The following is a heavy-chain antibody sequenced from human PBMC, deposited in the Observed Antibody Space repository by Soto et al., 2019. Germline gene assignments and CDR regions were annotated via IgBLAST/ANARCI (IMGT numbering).Heavy chain of an antibody. D-gene: IGHD3-22*01. CDR3: ARHDSSGYYYYFDY. CDR2: ISAYNGNT. CDR1: GYTFTSYG. J-gene: IGHJ4*02. Sequence: ASVKVSWKASGYTFTSYGISWVRQAPGQGLEWMGWISAYNGNTNYAQKLQGRVTMTTDTSTSTAYMELRSLRSDDTAVYYCARHDSSGYYYYFDYWGQGTLVTVSS. V-gene: IGHV1-18*01.